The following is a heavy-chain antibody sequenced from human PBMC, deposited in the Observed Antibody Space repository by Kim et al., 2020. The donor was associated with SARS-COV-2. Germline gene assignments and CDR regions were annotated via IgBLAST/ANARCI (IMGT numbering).Heavy chain of an antibody. J-gene: IGHJ6*02. CDR3: AREDYGGNPDYFYGMDV. CDR1: GFIFSSYG. V-gene: IGHV3-33*01. D-gene: IGHD4-17*01. Sequence: GGSLRLSCTASGFIFSSYGMHWVRQAPGKGLECVAVIWYDGSGKYYSDSVKGRFTISRDNSKNTLYLQMNSLRAEDTAVYYCAREDYGGNPDYFYGMDVWGQGTTVTVSS. CDR2: IWYDGSGK.